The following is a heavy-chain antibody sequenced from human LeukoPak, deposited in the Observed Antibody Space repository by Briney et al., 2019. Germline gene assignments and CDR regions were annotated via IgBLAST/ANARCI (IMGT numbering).Heavy chain of an antibody. CDR1: GFTFSSYA. CDR3: ARARGSSSYFFDD. J-gene: IGHJ4*02. V-gene: IGHV3-33*01. CDR2: IWYDASKQ. Sequence: GRSLRLSCAASGFTFSSYAMHWVRQAPGKGLEWVAIIWYDASKQYYADSVNGRFTISRDNSENTLYLQMNSLRAEDTAVYYCARARGSSSYFFDDWGQGTLVTVSS. D-gene: IGHD1-26*01.